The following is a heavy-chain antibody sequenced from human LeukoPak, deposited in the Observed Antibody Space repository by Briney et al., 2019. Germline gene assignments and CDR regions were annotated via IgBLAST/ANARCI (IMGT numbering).Heavy chain of an antibody. D-gene: IGHD3-9*01. V-gene: IGHV4-34*01. CDR2: INPRGGT. J-gene: IGHJ6*03. CDR3: ARVGYTFSINDWSRIGLGADGTKNYYYMDV. Sequence: SETLSLTCAVYGGSFSDYSWTWIRQPPGKGLEWIGEINPRGGTNHNPSLMSRVSMSVDTSKDQISLRVSSVTAADTAVYYCARVGYTFSINDWSRIGLGADGTKNYYYMDVWGKGTTVTVSS. CDR1: GGSFSDYS.